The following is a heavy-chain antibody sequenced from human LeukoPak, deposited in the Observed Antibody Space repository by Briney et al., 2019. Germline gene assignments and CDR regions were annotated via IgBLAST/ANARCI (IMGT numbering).Heavy chain of an antibody. V-gene: IGHV5-10-1*01. D-gene: IGHD2-15*01. Sequence: GESLKFSCKGSGYSFTTYWISWVRQMPGKGLEWMGRIDPSNSYTNYSPSFQGHVTISTDKSISTAYLQWSSLKASDTAMYYCARGYCTGGSCLDDYWGQGTLVTVSS. CDR1: GYSFTTYW. J-gene: IGHJ4*02. CDR2: IDPSNSYT. CDR3: ARGYCTGGSCLDDY.